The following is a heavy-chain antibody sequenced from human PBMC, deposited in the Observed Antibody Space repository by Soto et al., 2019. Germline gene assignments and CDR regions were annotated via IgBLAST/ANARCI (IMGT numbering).Heavy chain of an antibody. D-gene: IGHD2-15*01. V-gene: IGHV4-30-4*01. J-gene: IGHJ5*01. CDR1: GYSISSVGYF. CDR2: IYKSTTT. Sequence: QVHLLESGPGLVEPSPTLSPTCSFSGYSISSVGYFLAWVRQPPGQALEFLGYIYKSTTTHYNPSFESRVAISLDTSKSQFSLTVTSVTAADTAVYFCARGRYCLTGRCFPNWFDSWGQGTLVTVSS. CDR3: ARGRYCLTGRCFPNWFDS.